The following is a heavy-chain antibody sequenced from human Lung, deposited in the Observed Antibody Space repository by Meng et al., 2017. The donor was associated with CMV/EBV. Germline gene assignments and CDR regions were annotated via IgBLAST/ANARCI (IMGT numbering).Heavy chain of an antibody. CDR3: ARGINGGCGD. J-gene: IGHJ4*02. Sequence: QLQHPVPGLVNPSQPPPLSGSFSGDIVSSNSAAWHWIRQSPSRGLEWLGRTYYRSKWYHEYAVSVKSRITISPDTPKNQFSLQLNSMTPEDTAVYYCARGINGGCGDWGQGTLVTVSS. V-gene: IGHV6-1*01. CDR1: GDIVSSNSAA. D-gene: IGHD4-23*01. CDR2: TYYRSKWYH.